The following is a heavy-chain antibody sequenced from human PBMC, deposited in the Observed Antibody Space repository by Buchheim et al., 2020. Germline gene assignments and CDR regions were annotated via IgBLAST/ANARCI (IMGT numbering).Heavy chain of an antibody. J-gene: IGHJ5*02. CDR2: ISGSGGST. V-gene: IGHV3-23*01. D-gene: IGHD1-20*01. CDR1: GFTFSTYA. Sequence: EVQLLESGGGLVQPGGSLRLSCAASGFTFSTYAMSWVRQAPGKGLEWVSAISGSGGSTDYADSVKGRFTISRDNSKNTLYMQMNSLRAEDTAVYYCARGAQYNWNLLNWFDPWGQGTL. CDR3: ARGAQYNWNLLNWFDP.